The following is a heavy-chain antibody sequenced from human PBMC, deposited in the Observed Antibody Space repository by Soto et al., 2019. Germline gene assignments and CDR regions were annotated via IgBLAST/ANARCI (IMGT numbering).Heavy chain of an antibody. J-gene: IGHJ4*02. D-gene: IGHD3-10*01. V-gene: IGHV1-18*04. CDR2: SAPHSGRT. CDR3: ARADTGSYHSAY. Sequence: QVQLVQSGPEVKKPGASVRVSCMTSGYAFTSYGVNWVRQVPGQGLEWMCWSAPHSGRTTYLPKFQGRVTITADPATNTAYMELSSLSSDDTGIYFCARADTGSYHSAYWGQGTVVTVSA. CDR1: GYAFTSYG.